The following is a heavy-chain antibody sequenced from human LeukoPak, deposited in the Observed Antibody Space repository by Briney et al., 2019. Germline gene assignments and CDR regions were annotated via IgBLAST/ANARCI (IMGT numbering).Heavy chain of an antibody. D-gene: IGHD3-22*01. CDR1: GFTFSSYS. CDR2: VSSSSSYI. Sequence: GGSLRLSCAASGFTFSSYSMNWVRQAPGKGLEWVSSVSSSSSYIYYADSVKGRFTISRDNAKNSLYLQMNSLRAEDTAVYYCARDHYDSSGYYSEDYWGQGTLVTVSS. J-gene: IGHJ4*02. CDR3: ARDHYDSSGYYSEDY. V-gene: IGHV3-21*01.